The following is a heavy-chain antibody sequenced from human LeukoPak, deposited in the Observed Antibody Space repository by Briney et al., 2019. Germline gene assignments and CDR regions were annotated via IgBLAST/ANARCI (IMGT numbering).Heavy chain of an antibody. CDR1: GGSFSGYY. J-gene: IGHJ6*04. CDR2: INHSGST. Sequence: SETLSLTCAVYGGSFSGYYWSWIRQPPGKGLEWIGEINHSGSTNYNPSLKSRVTISVDTSKNQFSLKPSSVTAADTAVYYCARGKITMVRGVKYYYGMDVWGKGTTVTVSS. V-gene: IGHV4-34*01. CDR3: ARGKITMVRGVKYYYGMDV. D-gene: IGHD3-10*01.